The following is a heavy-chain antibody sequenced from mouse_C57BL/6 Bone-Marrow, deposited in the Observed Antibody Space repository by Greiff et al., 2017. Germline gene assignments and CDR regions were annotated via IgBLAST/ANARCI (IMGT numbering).Heavy chain of an antibody. CDR3: ARGTYYYGSSYSYYAMDY. D-gene: IGHD1-1*01. J-gene: IGHJ4*01. Sequence: QVQLQQPGTELVKPGASVKLSCKASGYTFTSYWMHWVKQRPGQGLEWIGNINPSNGGTNYNEKFKSKATLPVDKSSSTAYMQLSSLTSEDSAVYYCARGTYYYGSSYSYYAMDYWGQGTSVTVSS. V-gene: IGHV1-53*01. CDR1: GYTFTSYW. CDR2: INPSNGGT.